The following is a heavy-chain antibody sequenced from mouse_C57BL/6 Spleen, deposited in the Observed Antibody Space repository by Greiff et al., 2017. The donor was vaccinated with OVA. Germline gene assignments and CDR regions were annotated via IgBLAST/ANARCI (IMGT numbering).Heavy chain of an antibody. D-gene: IGHD1-1*01. J-gene: IGHJ4*01. V-gene: IGHV1-61*01. CDR2: IYPSDSEA. Sequence: QVQLQQPGAELVRPGSSVKLSCKASGYTFTSYWMAWVKQRPGQGLEWIGNIYPSDSEAHYNQKFKDKATLTVDKSSSTAYMQLSSLTSEDSAVYYCTRERSTTGAMDYWGQGTSVTVSS. CDR3: TRERSTTGAMDY. CDR1: GYTFTSYW.